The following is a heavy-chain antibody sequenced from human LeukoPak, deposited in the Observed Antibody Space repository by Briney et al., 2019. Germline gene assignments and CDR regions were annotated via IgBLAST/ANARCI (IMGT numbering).Heavy chain of an antibody. CDR3: ARAAYDSSGYYYVADY. Sequence: SETLSLTCTVSGDSISSYYWSWIRQPAGKGLEWIGRIYSSGSTNYNPSLKSRVTMSVDTSKNQFSLKLSSVTAADTAVYYCARAAYDSSGYYYVADYRGQGTLVTVSS. V-gene: IGHV4-4*07. CDR1: GDSISSYY. CDR2: IYSSGST. J-gene: IGHJ4*02. D-gene: IGHD3-22*01.